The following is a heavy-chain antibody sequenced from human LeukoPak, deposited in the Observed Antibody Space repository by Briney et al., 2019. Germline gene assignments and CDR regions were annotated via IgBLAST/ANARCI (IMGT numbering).Heavy chain of an antibody. Sequence: GASVKVSCKASGYTFSSYTISWVRQAPGQGLEWMGRIIPILGIANYAQKFQGRVTITADKSTSTAYMELSSLRSEDTAVYYCAREYNWNDPYYYYYMDVWGKGTTVTVSS. V-gene: IGHV1-69*04. J-gene: IGHJ6*03. CDR3: AREYNWNDPYYYYYMDV. CDR2: IIPILGIA. D-gene: IGHD1-20*01. CDR1: GYTFSSYT.